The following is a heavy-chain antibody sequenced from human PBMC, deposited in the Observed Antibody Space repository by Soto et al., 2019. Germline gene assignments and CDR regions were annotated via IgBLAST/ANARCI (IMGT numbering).Heavy chain of an antibody. V-gene: IGHV3-11*01. Sequence: QVLLVGSGGGLVKPGGSLRLACAASGFTFSDYYMRWIRQAPGKGLEWIAYISSSGSTTDSADSVKGRFTVSRDNTNNSLDLQPTSLRPADPAVYYCARHEAFCTGLSCYGWIGNDYWRQGTLVTVSS. CDR3: ARHEAFCTGLSCYGWIGNDY. D-gene: IGHD2-15*01. CDR1: GFTFSDYY. J-gene: IGHJ4*02. CDR2: ISSSGSTT.